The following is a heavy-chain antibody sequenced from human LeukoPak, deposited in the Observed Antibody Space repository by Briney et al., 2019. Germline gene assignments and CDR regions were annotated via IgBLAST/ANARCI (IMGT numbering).Heavy chain of an antibody. D-gene: IGHD1-26*01. J-gene: IGHJ6*03. CDR3: AGLRYSGSYSYYMDV. Sequence: GASVKVSCKASGYTFTTYGISWVRQAPGQGLEYMGWISAYNGVTNYAQKVQGRVTMTTDTSTSTAYMELRSLRSDDTAVYYCAGLRYSGSYSYYMDVWGKGTTVTVSS. CDR2: ISAYNGVT. CDR1: GYTFTTYG. V-gene: IGHV1-18*01.